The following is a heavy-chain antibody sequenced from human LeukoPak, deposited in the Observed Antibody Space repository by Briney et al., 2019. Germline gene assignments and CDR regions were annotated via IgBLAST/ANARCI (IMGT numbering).Heavy chain of an antibody. CDR3: AQRQGPMSGTYDYFDP. J-gene: IGHJ5*02. CDR1: GGSISGYY. CDR2: IHSNGYT. D-gene: IGHD1-26*01. V-gene: IGHV4-4*09. Sequence: KPSETLSLTCTVSGGSISGYYGTWIRQPPGQGLEWIAYIHSNGYTNYNPSLRSRVTISVDPSKNQFSLTVTPVTAADTAIYYCAQRQGPMSGTYDYFDPWGQGALVTVSS.